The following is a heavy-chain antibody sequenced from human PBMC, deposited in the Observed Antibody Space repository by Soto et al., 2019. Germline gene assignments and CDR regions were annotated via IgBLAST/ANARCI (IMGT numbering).Heavy chain of an antibody. V-gene: IGHV3-30-3*01. D-gene: IGHD1-26*01. CDR2: ISYDGSNK. CDR1: GFTFSSYA. Sequence: QSGGSLRLSCAASGFTFSSYAMHWVRQAPGKGLEWVAVISYDGSNKYYADSVKGRFTISRDNSKNTLYLQMNSLRAEDTAVYYCARDVGATNFDYWGQGTLVTVSS. CDR3: ARDVGATNFDY. J-gene: IGHJ4*02.